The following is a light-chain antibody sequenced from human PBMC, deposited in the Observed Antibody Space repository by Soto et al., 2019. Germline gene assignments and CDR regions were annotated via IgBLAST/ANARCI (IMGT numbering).Light chain of an antibody. Sequence: EMVLTQSPGTLSLSPGERATLSCRASQSVSSSYLAWYQQKPGQAPRLLIYGASSRATGIPDRFSGSGSGTDFTLTISRLEPEDLAVYYCQQYGSSLGRTFGQGTKLEIK. J-gene: IGKJ1*01. V-gene: IGKV3-20*01. CDR3: QQYGSSLGRT. CDR2: GAS. CDR1: QSVSSSY.